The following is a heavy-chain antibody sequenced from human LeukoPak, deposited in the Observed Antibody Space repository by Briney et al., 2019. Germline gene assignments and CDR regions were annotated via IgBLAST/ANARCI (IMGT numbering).Heavy chain of an antibody. J-gene: IGHJ4*02. Sequence: GGSLRLSCAASGFTFSSYAMSWVRQAPGKGLEWVSGISGSGGSTYYADSVKGRFTISRDNSKDTLYLQMNSLRAEDTAVYYCTTLSGSSGWYGGFWGQRTLVTVSS. CDR3: TTLSGSSGWYGGF. V-gene: IGHV3-23*01. D-gene: IGHD6-19*01. CDR2: ISGSGGST. CDR1: GFTFSSYA.